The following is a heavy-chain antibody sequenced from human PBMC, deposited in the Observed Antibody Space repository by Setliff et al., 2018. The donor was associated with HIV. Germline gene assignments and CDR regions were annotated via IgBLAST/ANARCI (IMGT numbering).Heavy chain of an antibody. Sequence: ASVKVSCKVSGYTLSELSMHWVRQAPGEGLEWMGGFDPEDGETIYAEKFQGRVTMTEDTATETAYMALSSLRSEDTAMYYCATSGFYDSSGQEYFQHWGQGTLVTVSS. J-gene: IGHJ1*01. CDR2: FDPEDGET. CDR1: GYTLSELS. D-gene: IGHD3-22*01. CDR3: ATSGFYDSSGQEYFQH. V-gene: IGHV1-24*01.